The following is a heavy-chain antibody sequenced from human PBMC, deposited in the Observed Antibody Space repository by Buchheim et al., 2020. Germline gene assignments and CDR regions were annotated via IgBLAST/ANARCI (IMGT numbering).Heavy chain of an antibody. D-gene: IGHD5-12*01. CDR1: GYSFTTHD. CDR3: ARSGYTYGQDSNFDY. J-gene: IGHJ4*02. Sequence: QVQLVQSGAEVKKPGASVKVSCTASGYSFTTHDINWVRQATGQGLQWMGWMNPNSGDTGFAQMFQGRITMTRDTSISTAYMELSSLSSEDTALYYCARSGYTYGQDSNFDYWGQGTL. CDR2: MNPNSGDT. V-gene: IGHV1-8*01.